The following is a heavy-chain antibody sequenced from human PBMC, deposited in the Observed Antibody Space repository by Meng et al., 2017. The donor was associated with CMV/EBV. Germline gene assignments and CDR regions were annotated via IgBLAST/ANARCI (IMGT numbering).Heavy chain of an antibody. CDR2: IKQDGSEK. J-gene: IGHJ6*02. V-gene: IGHV3-7*01. CDR3: ARADIVVVPAARKVYYYYGMDV. CDR1: GFTFSSYW. D-gene: IGHD2-2*01. Sequence: GESLKISCAASGFTFSSYWMSWVRQAPGKGLEWVANIKQDGSEKYYVDSVKGRFTISRDNAKSSLYLQMNSLRAEDTAVYYCARADIVVVPAARKVYYYYGMDVWGQGTTVTVSS.